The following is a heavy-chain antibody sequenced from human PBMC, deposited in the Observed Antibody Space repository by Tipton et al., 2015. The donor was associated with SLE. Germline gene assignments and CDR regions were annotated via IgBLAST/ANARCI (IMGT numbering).Heavy chain of an antibody. J-gene: IGHJ5*02. CDR3: ARGAPYSTSSVGWFDP. D-gene: IGHD6-6*01. CDR1: GGSISSSSYY. V-gene: IGHV4-39*07. Sequence: TLSLTCTVSGGSISSSSYYWGWVRQPPGKGLEWIGEIYHLGSTNYNPSLKSRVTISVDKSKNHFSLKLNSVTAADTAVYYCARGAPYSTSSVGWFDPWGHGTLVTVSS. CDR2: IYHLGST.